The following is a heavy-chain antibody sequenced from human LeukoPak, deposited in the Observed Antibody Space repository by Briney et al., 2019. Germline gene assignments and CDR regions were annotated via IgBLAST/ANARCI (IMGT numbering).Heavy chain of an antibody. D-gene: IGHD3-22*01. CDR2: IKQDGSEK. Sequence: GGSLRLSCAASGFTFSSYWMSWVRQAPGKGLEWVANIKQDGSEKYYVDSVKGRFTISRDNAKSSLYLQMNSLRAEDTAVYYCARPYYDSSGSHFDYWGQGTLVTVSS. V-gene: IGHV3-7*01. J-gene: IGHJ4*02. CDR1: GFTFSSYW. CDR3: ARPYYDSSGSHFDY.